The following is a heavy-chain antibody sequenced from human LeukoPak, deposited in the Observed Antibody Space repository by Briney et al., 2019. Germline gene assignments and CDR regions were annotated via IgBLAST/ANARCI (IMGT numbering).Heavy chain of an antibody. J-gene: IGHJ4*02. Sequence: PQTLSLTCTVSGGSISSGGYYWSWIRQHPGKGPEWIGYIYYSGSTYYNPSFESRVTISVDTSKNQFSLKLSSVTAADTAVYYCARDIIGTLVDYWGQGTLVTVSS. CDR3: ARDIIGTLVDY. D-gene: IGHD1-14*01. CDR1: GGSISSGGYY. CDR2: IYYSGST. V-gene: IGHV4-31*03.